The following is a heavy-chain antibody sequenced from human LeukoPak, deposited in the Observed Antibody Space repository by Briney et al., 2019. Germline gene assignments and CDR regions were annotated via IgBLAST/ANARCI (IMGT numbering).Heavy chain of an antibody. CDR1: GFTFDDYG. J-gene: IGHJ6*03. Sequence: GGSLRLSCAASGFTFDDYGMSWVRQAPGKGLEWVSGINWNGGSTGYADSVKGRFTISRDNAKNSLYLQMNSLRAEDTAVYYCARDPDGYNSRVRGYMDVWGKGTTVTISS. D-gene: IGHD5-24*01. V-gene: IGHV3-20*04. CDR2: INWNGGST. CDR3: ARDPDGYNSRVRGYMDV.